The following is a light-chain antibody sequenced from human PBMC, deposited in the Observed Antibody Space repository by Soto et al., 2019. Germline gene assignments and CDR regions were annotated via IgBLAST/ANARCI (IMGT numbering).Light chain of an antibody. CDR2: GAS. Sequence: EIVLTQSPGTLSLSPGERATLSCRASQSVSSYKLAWYQQKPGQPPRLLISGASSRATGIPARFSGSGSGTEFTLTISSLQSEDFAVYYCQQYNNWPPWTFGQGTKVDIK. CDR3: QQYNNWPPWT. V-gene: IGKV3-15*01. J-gene: IGKJ1*01. CDR1: QSVSSYK.